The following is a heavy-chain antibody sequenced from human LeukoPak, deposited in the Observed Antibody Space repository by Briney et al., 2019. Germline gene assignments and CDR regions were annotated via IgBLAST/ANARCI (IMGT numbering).Heavy chain of an antibody. Sequence: PGGSLRLSCAASGFTFSSYGMSWVRQAPGKGLEWIGCIYYSGYTNYKSSLKSRVTISVDTSKNQFSLKLSSVTAADTAVYYCARTTMVRGTYYMDVWGKGTTVTVSS. D-gene: IGHD3-10*01. J-gene: IGHJ6*03. CDR2: IYYSGYT. CDR1: GFTFSSYG. V-gene: IGHV4-59*01. CDR3: ARTTMVRGTYYMDV.